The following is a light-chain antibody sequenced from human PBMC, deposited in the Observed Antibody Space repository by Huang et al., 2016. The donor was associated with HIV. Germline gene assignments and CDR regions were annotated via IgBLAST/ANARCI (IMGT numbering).Light chain of an antibody. CDR1: QSVVST. J-gene: IGKJ2*01. V-gene: IGKV3-15*01. Sequence: VLTQSPATLSVSPGERATLSCRASQSVVSTLAWYQQKPGQSPRLLIYGASTGATDIPARFSGSGSGTDFSLPISSLHSEDFAVYYCQQYSDCPYTFGQGTKLEIK. CDR3: QQYSDCPYT. CDR2: GAS.